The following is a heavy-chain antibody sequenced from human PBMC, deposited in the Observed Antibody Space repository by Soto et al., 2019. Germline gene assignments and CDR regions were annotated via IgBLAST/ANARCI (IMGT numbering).Heavy chain of an antibody. CDR3: HGYGY. D-gene: IGHD5-12*01. CDR1: GFTVTINY. V-gene: IGHV3-53*01. Sequence: EVQVVESGGGLIQPGGSLRLSCAVSGFTVTINYMSWVRQAPGKGLEWVSVIYSGGTIYYADSVKGRFTTSRDTSKNTLYLQMNSLRGEDTAVYYCHGYGYWGQGTLVTVSS. CDR2: IYSGGTI. J-gene: IGHJ4*02.